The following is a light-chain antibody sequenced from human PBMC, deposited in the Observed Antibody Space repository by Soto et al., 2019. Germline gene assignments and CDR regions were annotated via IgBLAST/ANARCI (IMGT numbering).Light chain of an antibody. CDR2: SND. Sequence: QSVLTQPPSASGTPGQRVTISCSGGSSNIGSNIVNWYQQLPGTAPKLLIYSNDQRPSGVPDRFSGSKSGTSASLAISGLQSEDEADYYCSSYAGSSNVFGTGTKLTVL. CDR1: SSNIGSNI. V-gene: IGLV1-44*01. CDR3: SSYAGSSNV. J-gene: IGLJ1*01.